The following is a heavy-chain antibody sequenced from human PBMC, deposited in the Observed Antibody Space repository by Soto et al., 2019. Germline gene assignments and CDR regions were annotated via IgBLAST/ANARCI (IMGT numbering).Heavy chain of an antibody. CDR3: ARYYYDSRPDTTYNWFDP. D-gene: IGHD3-22*01. Sequence: SVKVSCKASGGTFSSYAISWARQAPGQGLEWMGGIIPIFGTANYAQKFQGRVTITADESTSTAYMELSSLRSEDTAVYYCARYYYDSRPDTTYNWFDPWGQGTLVTVSS. CDR1: GGTFSSYA. J-gene: IGHJ5*02. V-gene: IGHV1-69*13. CDR2: IIPIFGTA.